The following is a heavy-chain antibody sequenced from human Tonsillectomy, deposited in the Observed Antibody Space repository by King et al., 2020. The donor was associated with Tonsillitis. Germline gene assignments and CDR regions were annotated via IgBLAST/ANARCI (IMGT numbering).Heavy chain of an antibody. CDR1: GFTFSSYG. V-gene: IGHV3-30*02. Sequence: VQLVESGGGVVHPGGSMRLSCAASGFTFSSYGMHWVRQAPGEGLEWVAFIRYDGSKKYYGDSVKGRFPNPRDKSKNTMYLQTNSLRSEDTTVYYCAKRDCINTSGSSYYYYSGIDVWGQGTTVTVSS. D-gene: IGHD2-2*01. J-gene: IGHJ6*02. CDR2: IRYDGSKK. CDR3: AKRDCINTSGSSYYYYSGIDV.